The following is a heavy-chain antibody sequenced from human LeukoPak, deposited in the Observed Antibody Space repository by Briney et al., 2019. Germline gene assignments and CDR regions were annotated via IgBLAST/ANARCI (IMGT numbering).Heavy chain of an antibody. CDR1: GSCFTTYW. CDR3: VRQRGSSGTINHFDP. V-gene: IGHV5-51*01. Sequence: GASLKTSYETSGSCFTTYWNGWVRPLPGTGLEWVGAIYPDDSDSRYSPSFQGQVVTSADTSIRTSFLLWNSLKTSDAAMYYCVRQRGSSGTINHFDPWGQGTLVTVSS. CDR2: IYPDDSDS. J-gene: IGHJ5*02. D-gene: IGHD3-10*01.